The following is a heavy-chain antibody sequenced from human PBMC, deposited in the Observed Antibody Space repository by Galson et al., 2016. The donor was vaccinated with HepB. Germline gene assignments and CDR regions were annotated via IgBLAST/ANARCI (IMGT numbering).Heavy chain of an antibody. D-gene: IGHD3-9*01. V-gene: IGHV4-59*02. CDR2: VYYNGNT. CDR3: ARTNYDILTGYPNWNFDL. CDR1: GVSVNSYY. Sequence: SETLSLTCSVSGVSVNSYYWSWIRQPPGRGLEWIGYVYYNGNTNYNPSVKRRVTMSVDMSKSQVSLRLSSVTAADTAVYFCARTNYDILTGYPNWNFDLWGRGSLVTVSS. J-gene: IGHJ2*01.